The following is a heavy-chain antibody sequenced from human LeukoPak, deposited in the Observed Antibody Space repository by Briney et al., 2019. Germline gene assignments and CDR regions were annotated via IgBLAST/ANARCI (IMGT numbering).Heavy chain of an antibody. Sequence: PSETLSLTCTVSGGSISSSSYYWGWLRQPPGKGLEWIGSIYYSGSTYYNPSLKSRVTIPVDTSKNQFSLKLSSVTAADTAVYYCARDYHDYYDSSGYYYVDYWGQGTLVTVSS. V-gene: IGHV4-39*07. CDR2: IYYSGST. J-gene: IGHJ4*02. CDR3: ARDYHDYYDSSGYYYVDY. CDR1: GGSISSSSYY. D-gene: IGHD3-22*01.